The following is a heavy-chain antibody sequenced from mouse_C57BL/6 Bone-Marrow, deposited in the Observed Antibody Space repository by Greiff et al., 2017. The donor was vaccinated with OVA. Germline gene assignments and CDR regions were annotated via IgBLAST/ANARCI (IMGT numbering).Heavy chain of an antibody. V-gene: IGHV5-4*03. CDR2: ISDGGSYT. CDR1: GFTFSSYA. D-gene: IGHD2-2*01. J-gene: IGHJ1*03. CDR3: ARAIYYGYDVDWYFDV. Sequence: EVMLVESGGGLVKPGGSLKLSCAASGFTFSSYAMSWVRQTPEKRLEWVATISDGGSYTYYPDNVKGRFTISRDNAKNNLYLQMSHLKSEDTAMDYCARAIYYGYDVDWYFDVWGTGTTVTVSS.